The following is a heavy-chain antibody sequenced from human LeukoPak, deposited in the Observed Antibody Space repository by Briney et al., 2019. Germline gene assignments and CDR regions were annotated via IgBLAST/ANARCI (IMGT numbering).Heavy chain of an antibody. CDR3: ASHWYSSSFPDY. CDR2: ISSSSSYI. D-gene: IGHD6-6*01. V-gene: IGHV3-21*01. CDR1: GFTFSSYS. Sequence: GGSLRLSCAASGFTFSSYSMNWVRQAPGKGREWVSSISSSSSYIYYADSVKGRFTISRAKAKNSLYLKMNSLRAEDTAVYYCASHWYSSSFPDYWGQGTLVTVSS. J-gene: IGHJ4*02.